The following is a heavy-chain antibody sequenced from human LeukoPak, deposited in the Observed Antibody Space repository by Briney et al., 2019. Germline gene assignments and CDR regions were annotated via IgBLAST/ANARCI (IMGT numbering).Heavy chain of an antibody. CDR2: ISGGGGST. V-gene: IGHV3-23*01. D-gene: IGHD1-26*01. J-gene: IGHJ4*02. Sequence: GGSLRLSCAASGIAFRSFTMNWVRQAPGKGLEWVSTISGGGGSTYYADSVKGRFTISRDNSKNTLYLQVNSLRAEDTAVYYCAKGGKWDVTPFDYWGQGTLVTVSS. CDR3: AKGGKWDVTPFDY. CDR1: GIAFRSFT.